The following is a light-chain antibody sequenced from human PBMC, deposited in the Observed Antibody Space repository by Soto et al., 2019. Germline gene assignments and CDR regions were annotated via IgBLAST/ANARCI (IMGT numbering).Light chain of an antibody. J-gene: IGLJ1*01. CDR1: SSDVGGYNF. CDR3: SSYARTSTLV. CDR2: DVY. V-gene: IGLV2-14*03. Sequence: QSALTQPASVSGSPGQSITISCTGTSSDVGGYNFVSWYEHHPGKAPKLIIYDVYYRPSGVSDRFSGSKSGNTASLTISGLQAEDEADYYCSSYARTSTLVVGTGTKFTVL.